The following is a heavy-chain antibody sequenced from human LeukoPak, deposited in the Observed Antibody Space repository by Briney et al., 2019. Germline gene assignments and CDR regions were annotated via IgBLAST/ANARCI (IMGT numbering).Heavy chain of an antibody. CDR2: INPNSGGT. CDR1: GYTFTGYY. J-gene: IGHJ6*03. V-gene: IGHV1-2*02. Sequence: ASVKVSCKASGYTFTGYYMHWVRQAPGQGLGWMGWINPNSGGTNYAQKFQGRVTMTRDTSISTAYMELSRLRSDDTAVYYCARGPTITHSSSWYHYYYYYYMDVWGKGTTVTISS. CDR3: ARGPTITHSSSWYHYYYYYYMDV. D-gene: IGHD6-13*01.